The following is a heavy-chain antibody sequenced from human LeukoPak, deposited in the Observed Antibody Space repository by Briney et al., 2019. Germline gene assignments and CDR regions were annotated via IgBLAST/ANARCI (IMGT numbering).Heavy chain of an antibody. CDR3: ARIGGGNDLFDP. J-gene: IGHJ5*02. V-gene: IGHV1-69*13. D-gene: IGHD2-15*01. Sequence: GASVKVSCKASGYTFTSYYMHWVRQAPGQGLEWMGGIIPIFGTANYAQKFQGRVTITADESTSTAYMELSSLRSEDTAVYYCARIGGGNDLFDPWGQGTLVTVSS. CDR2: IIPIFGTA. CDR1: GYTFTSYY.